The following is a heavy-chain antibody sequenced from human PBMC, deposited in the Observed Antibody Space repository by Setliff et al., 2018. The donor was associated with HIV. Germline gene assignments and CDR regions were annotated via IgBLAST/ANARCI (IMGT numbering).Heavy chain of an antibody. CDR3: ARGHLDYNFWDEVLGNWFDP. J-gene: IGHJ5*02. CDR1: GYPF. Sequence: ASVKVSCKASGYPFMHWVRQAPGQGLEWMGIINPSDGATTYAGNFQDRVTMTSDTSTSTVYMELSSLRSEDTAVYYCARGHLDYNFWDEVLGNWFDPWGQGTLVTVSS. CDR2: INPSDGAT. D-gene: IGHD3-3*01. V-gene: IGHV1-46*01.